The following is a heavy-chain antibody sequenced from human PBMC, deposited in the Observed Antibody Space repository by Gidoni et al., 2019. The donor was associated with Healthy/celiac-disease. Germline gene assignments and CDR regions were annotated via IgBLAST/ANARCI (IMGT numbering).Heavy chain of an antibody. CDR2: IYWNDDK. CDR3: AHIGPQSSAGYFDY. J-gene: IGHJ4*02. D-gene: IGHD6-6*01. Sequence: QITLKESGPTLVKPTQTLTLTCTFSGFSLSTSGVGVGWIRQPPGKALEWLALIYWNDDKRYSPSLKSRLTITKDTSKNQVVLTMTNMDPVDTATYYCAHIGPQSSAGYFDYWGQGTLVTVSS. V-gene: IGHV2-5*01. CDR1: GFSLSTSGVG.